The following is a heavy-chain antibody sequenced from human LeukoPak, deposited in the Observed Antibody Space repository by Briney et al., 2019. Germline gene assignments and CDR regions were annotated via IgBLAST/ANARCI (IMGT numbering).Heavy chain of an antibody. J-gene: IGHJ4*02. CDR1: GFTFSSYS. CDR2: ISSSSTYI. Sequence: GGSLRLSCVASGFTFSSYSMNWVRQAPGKGPEWVSSISSSSTYIYYADSVKGRFTVSRDNAKNSLYLQMNSLRAEDTAVYFCASQYTSSRIFDDWGQGTLVTVSS. CDR3: ASQYTSSRIFDD. V-gene: IGHV3-21*01. D-gene: IGHD6-13*01.